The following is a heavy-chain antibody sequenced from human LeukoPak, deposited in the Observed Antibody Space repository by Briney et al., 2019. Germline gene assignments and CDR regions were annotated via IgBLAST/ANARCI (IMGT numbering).Heavy chain of an antibody. CDR1: GFTFSSYA. CDR3: AKEDLSHYDFGY. CDR2: ISADGDT. Sequence: GGSLRLSCAASGFTFSSYAMSWVRQAPRKGLEWVSSISADGDTFYAASVKGRFTISRDNSMNTLYLQMNTLRAEDTALYYCAKEDLSHYDFGYWGQGTLATVSS. V-gene: IGHV3-23*01. D-gene: IGHD3-3*01. J-gene: IGHJ4*02.